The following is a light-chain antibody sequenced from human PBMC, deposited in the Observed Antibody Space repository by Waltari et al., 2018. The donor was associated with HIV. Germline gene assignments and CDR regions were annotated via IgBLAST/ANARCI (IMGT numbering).Light chain of an antibody. J-gene: IGKJ3*01. CDR2: FAS. CDR1: QSLLKKSGKKY. CDR3: SQALQTPFT. V-gene: IGKV2-28*01. Sequence: DIVMTQSPLSLSVTPGAPASMSCRSSQSLLKKSGKKYLDYVDWYVQKPGQSPQLLIHFASNRASGVPDRFSGRGSGTDFTLTSSRVEAEDVGVYYCSQALQTPFTFGPGTKVEI.